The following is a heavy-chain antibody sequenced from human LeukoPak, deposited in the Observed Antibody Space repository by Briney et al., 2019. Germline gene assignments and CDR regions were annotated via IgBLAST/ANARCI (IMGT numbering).Heavy chain of an antibody. CDR2: ISVGGHST. CDR3: AKATTVMYNWFDP. D-gene: IGHD4-17*01. V-gene: IGHV3-23*01. Sequence: QSGGSLRLSCAASGFTFSNYAMSWVRQAPGKGLEWVSSISVGGHSTYYADSVKGRFTISRDNSKNTLYPQMNSLRAEDTAVYYCAKATTVMYNWFDPWGQGTLVTVSS. J-gene: IGHJ5*02. CDR1: GFTFSNYA.